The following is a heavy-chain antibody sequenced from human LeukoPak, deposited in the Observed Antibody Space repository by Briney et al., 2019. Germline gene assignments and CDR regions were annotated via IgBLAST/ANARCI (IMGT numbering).Heavy chain of an antibody. D-gene: IGHD3-22*01. CDR1: GFTFNDYA. Sequence: GGSLRLSCAASGFTFNDYAMTWVRQAPGKGLEWVSALTSSYSTYYADSVKSRFTISRDNSKNTLYLQMNSLRAEDTAVYYCARVRYDSTASYFDYWGQGTLVTVSS. V-gene: IGHV3-23*01. CDR3: ARVRYDSTASYFDY. J-gene: IGHJ4*02. CDR2: LTSSYST.